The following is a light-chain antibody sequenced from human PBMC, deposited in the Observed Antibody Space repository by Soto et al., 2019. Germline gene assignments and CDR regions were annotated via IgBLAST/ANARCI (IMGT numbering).Light chain of an antibody. Sequence: IVMTQSPATLSVSPGERATLSCRASQSISTKLAWYQQKPGQAPRLLIYGASTRATGIPVRFSGSGSGTEFTLTITSLQFEDFPVYYCQEYNDWRPITFGGGTKVEIK. J-gene: IGKJ4*01. V-gene: IGKV3-15*01. CDR3: QEYNDWRPIT. CDR1: QSISTK. CDR2: GAS.